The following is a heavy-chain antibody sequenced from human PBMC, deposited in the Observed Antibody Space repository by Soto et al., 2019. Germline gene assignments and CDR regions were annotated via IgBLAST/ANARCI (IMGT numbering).Heavy chain of an antibody. Sequence: NVSCKPSGYALRSDPFSRVRQAPGQGLEWMGWISAYNGNTNYAQKLQGRVTMTTDTSTSTAYMELRSLRSDDTAVYYCARDPNPYSSGWYPGPYYFDNWG. D-gene: IGHD6-13*01. CDR2: ISAYNGNT. J-gene: IGHJ4*01. V-gene: IGHV1-18*01. CDR1: GYALRSDP. CDR3: ARDPNPYSSGWYPGPYYFDN.